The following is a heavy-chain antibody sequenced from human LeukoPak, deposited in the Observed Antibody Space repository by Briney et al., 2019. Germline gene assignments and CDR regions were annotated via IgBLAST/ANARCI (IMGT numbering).Heavy chain of an antibody. J-gene: IGHJ4*02. CDR3: ATEWLGTS. Sequence: GGSLRLSCAASGFTFKSHHMSWVRQAPGKGLEWVSAIDGNGDKTYYADSMKGRFTISRDNSKNTLYLQMNSLRAEDTAVYYCATEWLGTSWGQGTLVTVSS. CDR2: IDGNGDKT. V-gene: IGHV3-23*01. D-gene: IGHD3-22*01. CDR1: GFTFKSHH.